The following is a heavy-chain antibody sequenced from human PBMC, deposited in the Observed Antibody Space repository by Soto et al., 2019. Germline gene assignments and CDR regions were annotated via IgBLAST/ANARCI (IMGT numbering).Heavy chain of an antibody. V-gene: IGHV3-15*01. CDR2: IKGKTDGGTT. CDR3: TTVMGLFMTTVTRAGDY. J-gene: IGHJ4*02. Sequence: GGSLRLSCAASGFTFSNAWMSWVRQAPGKGLEWVGRIKGKTDGGTTDYAAPVKGRFTISRDDSKNTLYLQMNSLKTEDTAVYYCTTVMGLFMTTVTRAGDYWGQGTLVTVSS. D-gene: IGHD4-17*01. CDR1: GFTFSNAW.